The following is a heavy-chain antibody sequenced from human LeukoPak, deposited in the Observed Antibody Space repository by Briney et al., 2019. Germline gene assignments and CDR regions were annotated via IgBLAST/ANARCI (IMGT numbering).Heavy chain of an antibody. CDR2: ISWDGGST. CDR1: GFTFDDYT. V-gene: IGHV3-43*01. J-gene: IGHJ4*02. Sequence: PGGSLRLSCEASGFTFDDYTMHWVRHAPGKGLEWVSLISWDGGSTYYADSVKGRFTISRDNSKNSLDLQMNSLRIEDTALYYCAKGDSRDSTGYFDYWGQGTLVTVSS. CDR3: AKGDSRDSTGYFDY. D-gene: IGHD3-22*01.